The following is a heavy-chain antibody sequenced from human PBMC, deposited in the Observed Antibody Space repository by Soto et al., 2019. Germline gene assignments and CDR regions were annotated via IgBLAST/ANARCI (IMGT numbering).Heavy chain of an antibody. V-gene: IGHV2-5*02. Sequence: GLDLEWLALIYWDDDKRYSPSLKSRLTITKDTSKNQVVLTMTNMDPVDTATYYCARDLDNFDYWGQGTLVTVSS. CDR3: ARDLDNFDY. CDR2: IYWDDDK. D-gene: IGHD2-2*03. J-gene: IGHJ4*02.